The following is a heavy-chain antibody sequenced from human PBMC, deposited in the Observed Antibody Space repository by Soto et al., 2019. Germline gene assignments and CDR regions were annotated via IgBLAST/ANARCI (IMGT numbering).Heavy chain of an antibody. CDR3: ARDRGGTVTPEVWFDP. CDR2: IYTSGST. Sequence: PSETLSLTCTVSGGSISSYYWSWIRQPAGKGLEWIGRIYTSGSTNYNPSLKSRVTMSVDTSKNQFSLKLSSVTAADTAVYYCARDRGGTVTPEVWFDPWGQGTLVTVSS. CDR1: GGSISSYY. V-gene: IGHV4-4*07. D-gene: IGHD4-17*01. J-gene: IGHJ5*02.